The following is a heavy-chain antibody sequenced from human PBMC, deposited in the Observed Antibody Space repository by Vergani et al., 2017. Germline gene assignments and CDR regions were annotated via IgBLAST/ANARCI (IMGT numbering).Heavy chain of an antibody. CDR3: AKTPGYYDSSGYQYYFDY. CDR1: GFTFSSYG. Sequence: QVQLVESGGGVVQPGRSLRLSCAASGFTFSSYGMHWVRQAPGKGLEWVAVISYDGSNKYYADSVKGRFTISRDNSKNTLYLQMNSLRAEDTAVYYCAKTPGYYDSSGYQYYFDYWGQGTLVTVSS. V-gene: IGHV3-30*18. CDR2: ISYDGSNK. D-gene: IGHD3-22*01. J-gene: IGHJ4*02.